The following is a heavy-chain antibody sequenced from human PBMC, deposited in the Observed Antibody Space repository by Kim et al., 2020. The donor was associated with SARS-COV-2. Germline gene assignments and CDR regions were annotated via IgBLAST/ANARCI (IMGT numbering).Heavy chain of an antibody. D-gene: IGHD3-10*01. Sequence: SETLSLTCTVSGYSISSGYYWGWIRQPPGKGLEWNGSIYHSGSTYYNPSLKSRVTISVDTSKNQFSLKLSSVTAADTAVYYCARAGSGSYFAGGYWGQGTLVTVSS. CDR2: IYHSGST. CDR1: GYSISSGYY. CDR3: ARAGSGSYFAGGY. V-gene: IGHV4-38-2*02. J-gene: IGHJ4*02.